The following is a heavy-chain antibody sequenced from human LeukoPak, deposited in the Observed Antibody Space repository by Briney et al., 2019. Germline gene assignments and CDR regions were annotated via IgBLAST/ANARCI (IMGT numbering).Heavy chain of an antibody. CDR1: GGTFSSYA. CDR3: ARVEMATSYWYFDL. CDR2: TIPIFGTA. Sequence: ASVKVSCKASGGTFSSYAISWVRQAPGQGLEWMGGTIPIFGTANYAQKFQGRVTITTDESTSTAYMELSSLRSEDTAVYYCARVEMATSYWYFDLWGRGTLVTVSS. V-gene: IGHV1-69*05. J-gene: IGHJ2*01. D-gene: IGHD5-24*01.